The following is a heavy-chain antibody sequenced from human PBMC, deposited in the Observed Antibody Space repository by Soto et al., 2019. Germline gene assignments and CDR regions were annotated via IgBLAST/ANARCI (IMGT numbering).Heavy chain of an antibody. CDR3: ASQAAAPNWFDP. CDR2: IIPIFGTA. D-gene: IGHD6-25*01. Sequence: SVKVSCKASGGTFSSYAISWVRQAPGQGLEWMGGIIPIFGTANYAQKFQGRVTITADESTSTAYMELSSLRSEDTAVYYCASQAAAPNWFDPWGQGTLVTVSS. J-gene: IGHJ5*02. CDR1: GGTFSSYA. V-gene: IGHV1-69*13.